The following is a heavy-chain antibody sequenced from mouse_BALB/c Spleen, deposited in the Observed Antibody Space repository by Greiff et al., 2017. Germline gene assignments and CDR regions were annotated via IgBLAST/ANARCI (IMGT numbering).Heavy chain of an antibody. V-gene: IGHV5-6-5*01. CDR1: GFTFSSYA. CDR3: AREYYFDY. CDR2: ISSGGST. Sequence: DVQLVESGGGLVKPGGSLKLSCAASGFTFSSYAMSWVRQTPEKRLEWVASISSGGSTYYPDSVKGRFTISRDNARNILYLQMSSLRSEDTAMYYCAREYYFDYWGQGTTLTVSS. J-gene: IGHJ2*01.